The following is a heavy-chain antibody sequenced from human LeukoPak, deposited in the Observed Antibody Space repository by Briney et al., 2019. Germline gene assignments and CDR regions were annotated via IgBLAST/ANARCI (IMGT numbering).Heavy chain of an antibody. CDR2: ISGSGGST. V-gene: IGHV3-23*01. CDR1: GFTFSSYA. D-gene: IGHD2-15*01. CDR3: AGVPLGYCSGDSCYDLDY. Sequence: GGSLRLSCAASGFTFSSYAMSWVRQAPGKGLEWVSAISGSGGSTYYADSVKGRFTISRDNSKNTLYLQMNSLRAEDTAVYYCAGVPLGYCSGDSCYDLDYWGQGTLVTVSS. J-gene: IGHJ4*02.